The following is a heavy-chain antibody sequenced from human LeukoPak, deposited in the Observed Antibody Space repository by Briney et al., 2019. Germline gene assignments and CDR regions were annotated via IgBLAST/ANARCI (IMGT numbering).Heavy chain of an antibody. CDR3: ARPSGGGQWLVLC. CDR1: GFRFNNFW. V-gene: IGHV5-51*01. D-gene: IGHD6-19*01. CDR2: IYPGDSDT. J-gene: IGHJ4*02. Sequence: GAPLKISCQGPGFRFNNFWIGWGRPIPGKGLGWMGIIYPGDSDTRLSPSFQGQVSISADKSISTAYLQWSRLKASDAAIYYCARPSGGGQWLVLCWGQGTLVTVSS.